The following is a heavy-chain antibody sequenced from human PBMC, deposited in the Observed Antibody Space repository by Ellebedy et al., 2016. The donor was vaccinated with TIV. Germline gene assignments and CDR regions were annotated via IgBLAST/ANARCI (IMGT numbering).Heavy chain of an antibody. CDR3: ARAGDSSSPPFGYYYYMDV. J-gene: IGHJ6*03. Sequence: SVKVSCXASGGTFSSYAISWVRQAPGQGLEWMGGIIPIFGTANYAQKFQGRVTITADESTSTAYMELSSLRSEDTAVYYCARAGDSSSPPFGYYYYMDVWGKGTTVTVSS. CDR1: GGTFSSYA. D-gene: IGHD6-6*01. V-gene: IGHV1-69*13. CDR2: IIPIFGTA.